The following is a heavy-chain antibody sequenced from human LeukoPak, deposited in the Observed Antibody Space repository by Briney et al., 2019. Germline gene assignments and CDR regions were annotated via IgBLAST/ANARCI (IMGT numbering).Heavy chain of an antibody. D-gene: IGHD6-13*01. CDR2: ITGSGDST. V-gene: IGHV3-23*01. CDR1: GFTFSSYA. J-gene: IGHJ5*02. Sequence: GGSLRLSCAASGFTFSSYAMRWVRQAPGKGLEWVSSITGSGDSTYYADSVKGRFTISRDNSKNTLYLQMNSLRAEDTAVYYCARDSRGVAAAGTSLGIGWFDPWGQGTLVTVSS. CDR3: ARDSRGVAAAGTSLGIGWFDP.